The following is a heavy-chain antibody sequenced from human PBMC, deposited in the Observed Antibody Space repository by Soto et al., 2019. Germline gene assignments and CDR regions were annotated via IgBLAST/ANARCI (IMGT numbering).Heavy chain of an antibody. V-gene: IGHV4-59*01. Sequence: SETLSLTCTVSGGSISSYYWSWIRQPPGKGLEWIGYIYYSGSTNYNPSLKSRVTISVDTSKNQFSLKLSSVTVADTAVYYCARAVAGTSFDYWGQGTLVTVSS. J-gene: IGHJ4*02. CDR1: GGSISSYY. CDR2: IYYSGST. CDR3: ARAVAGTSFDY. D-gene: IGHD6-19*01.